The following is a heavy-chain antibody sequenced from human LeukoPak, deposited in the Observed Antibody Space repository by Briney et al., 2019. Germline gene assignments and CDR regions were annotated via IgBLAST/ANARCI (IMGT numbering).Heavy chain of an antibody. CDR1: GGSLSSYY. J-gene: IGHJ4*02. CDR3: ARDKPPYYDSSTYYFDY. Sequence: SETLSLTCTVSGGSLSSYYWSWIRQPAGKGLEWIGRIYTSGSTNYNPSLKSRVTMSVDTSKNQFSLKLSSVTAADTAVYYCARDKPPYYDSSTYYFDYWGQGTLVTVSS. D-gene: IGHD3-22*01. V-gene: IGHV4-4*07. CDR2: IYTSGST.